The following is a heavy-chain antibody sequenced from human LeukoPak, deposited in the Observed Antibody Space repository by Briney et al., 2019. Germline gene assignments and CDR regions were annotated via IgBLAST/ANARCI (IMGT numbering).Heavy chain of an antibody. CDR2: IFSSGDT. J-gene: IGHJ4*02. V-gene: IGHV4-61*10. D-gene: IGHD4-23*01. CDR1: GGSVTSGNSC. CDR3: ASLYGGNPGEFDY. Sequence: SETLSLTCSVSGGSVTSGNSCWSWIRQPAGKGLEWIGGIFSSGDTNYNPSLKSRVTISVDTSKNQFSLKLSSVTAADTAVYFCASLYGGNPGEFDYWGQGTLVTVSS.